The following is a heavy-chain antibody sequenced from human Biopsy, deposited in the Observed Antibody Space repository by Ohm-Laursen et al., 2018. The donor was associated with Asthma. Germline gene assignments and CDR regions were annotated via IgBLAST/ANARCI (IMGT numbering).Heavy chain of an antibody. CDR1: GFTFSSYG. CDR3: ARDRSLGLYCGGDCYPDAFDI. Sequence: SLRLSCAASGFTFSSYGMHWVRQAPGKGLEWVAVISYDGSNKYYADSVKGRFTISRDNSKNTLYLQMNSLRAEDTAVYYCARDRSLGLYCGGDCYPDAFDIWGQGTMVTVSS. D-gene: IGHD2-21*02. J-gene: IGHJ3*02. V-gene: IGHV3-30*03. CDR2: ISYDGSNK.